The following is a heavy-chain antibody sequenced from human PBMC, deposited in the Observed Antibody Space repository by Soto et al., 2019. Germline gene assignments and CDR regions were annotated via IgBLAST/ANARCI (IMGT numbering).Heavy chain of an antibody. Sequence: EVQLVESGGGVVQPGGSLRLSCEASGFTLSSYSMNWARQAPGQGLEWVSYISSSSSTIYYADSVKGRFTISRDNAKNSLYLQMNSLRDEETAVYYCAIDNPRSTGWAVWGQGTTVTVAS. CDR1: GFTLSSYS. V-gene: IGHV3-48*02. J-gene: IGHJ6*02. CDR2: ISSSSSTI. CDR3: AIDNPRSTGWAV.